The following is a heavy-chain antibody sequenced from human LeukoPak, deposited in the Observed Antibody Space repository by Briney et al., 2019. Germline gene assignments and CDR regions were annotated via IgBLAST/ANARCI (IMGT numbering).Heavy chain of an antibody. Sequence: GGSLRLSCAASGFTVSNNFMSWVRQAPGKGLEWVSAISGSGGSTYYADSVKGRFTISRDNSKNTLYLQMNSLRAEDTAVYYCAKYRRWLQDDYWGQGTLVTVSS. CDR1: GFTVSNNF. CDR2: ISGSGGST. CDR3: AKYRRWLQDDY. D-gene: IGHD5-24*01. V-gene: IGHV3-23*01. J-gene: IGHJ4*02.